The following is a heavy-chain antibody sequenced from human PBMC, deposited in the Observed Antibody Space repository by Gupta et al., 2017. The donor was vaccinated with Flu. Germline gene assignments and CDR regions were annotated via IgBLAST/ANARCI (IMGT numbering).Heavy chain of an antibody. V-gene: IGHV4-59*09. D-gene: IGHD6-19*01. J-gene: IGHJ5*02. CDR2: IYNSGRT. Sequence: IYNSGRTDYNPSLKSRVTISVDPSKNQFSLKMSSVTAADTAVYYCARGGYSSGWLKGGNWFDPWGQGILVTVSS. CDR3: ARGGYSSGWLKGGNWFDP.